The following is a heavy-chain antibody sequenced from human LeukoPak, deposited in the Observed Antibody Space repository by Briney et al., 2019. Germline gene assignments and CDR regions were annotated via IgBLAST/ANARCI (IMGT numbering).Heavy chain of an antibody. CDR2: ISSSSTI. J-gene: IGHJ4*02. D-gene: IGHD6-19*01. V-gene: IGHV3-48*01. CDR1: GFTFSSYS. CDR3: ASSGVAGQFDY. Sequence: GGSLRLSCAASGFTFSSYSMNWVRQAPGKGLEWVSYISSSSTIYYADSVKGRFTISRDNAKNSLYLQMNSLRAEDTAVYYCASSGVAGQFDYWGQGTLVTVSS.